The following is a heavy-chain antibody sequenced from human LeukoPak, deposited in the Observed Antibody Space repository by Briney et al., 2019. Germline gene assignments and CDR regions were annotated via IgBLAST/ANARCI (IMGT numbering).Heavy chain of an antibody. V-gene: IGHV3-23*01. J-gene: IGHJ4*02. D-gene: IGHD4-17*01. Sequence: GGSLRLSCEASGVTFSSYVMSWVRQAPGKGPEWVSGISGSGGGTYYADSVKGRFAISRDNSKNTLYLQMNSLRAEDTAVYYCAKLFTVTTLGYIDYWGQGTLVTVSS. CDR2: ISGSGGGT. CDR1: GVTFSSYV. CDR3: AKLFTVTTLGYIDY.